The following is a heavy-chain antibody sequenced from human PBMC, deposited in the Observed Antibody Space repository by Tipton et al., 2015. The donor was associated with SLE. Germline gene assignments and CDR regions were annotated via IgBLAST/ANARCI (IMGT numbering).Heavy chain of an antibody. Sequence: SLRLSCAASGFTFSSYWMSWVRQAPGKGLEWVANIKQDGSEKYYVDSVKGRFTISRDNAKNSLYLQMNSLRAEDTAVYYCARGKAGFLEWSWDSYGMDVWGQGTTVTVSS. CDR1: GFTFSSYW. J-gene: IGHJ6*02. V-gene: IGHV3-7*03. CDR2: IKQDGSEK. D-gene: IGHD3-3*01. CDR3: ARGKAGFLEWSWDSYGMDV.